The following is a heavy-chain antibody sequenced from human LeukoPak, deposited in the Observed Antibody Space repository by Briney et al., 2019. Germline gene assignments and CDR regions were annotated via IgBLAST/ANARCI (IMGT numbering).Heavy chain of an antibody. V-gene: IGHV3-7*01. D-gene: IGHD3-10*01. J-gene: IGHJ5*02. Sequence: GRSLRLSCAASGFTFSDYWMAWVRQAPGKGLEWVANIWPDGSDKYHVDSVRGRFTISRDNAQNSLNLQMNSLRAEDSGVYYCGRWGVNAGLDRWGQGTLVIVSS. CDR2: IWPDGSDK. CDR3: GRWGVNAGLDR. CDR1: GFTFSDYW.